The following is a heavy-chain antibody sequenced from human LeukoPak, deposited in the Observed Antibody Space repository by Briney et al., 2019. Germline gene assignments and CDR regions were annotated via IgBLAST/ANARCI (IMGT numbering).Heavy chain of an antibody. V-gene: IGHV5-51*01. CDR1: GYSFATYW. J-gene: IGHJ5*02. CDR2: IYPDDSDT. Sequence: GESLRISCKGSGYSFATYWIAWVRQPPGKGLEWMGIIYPDDSDTRYSPSFRGQVTISADKSISTAYLQWSSLQASDTAMYYCAISRGKGAGRRGSYQNNWFDPWGQGTLVTVSS. CDR3: AISRGKGAGRRGSYQNNWFDP. D-gene: IGHD3-16*02.